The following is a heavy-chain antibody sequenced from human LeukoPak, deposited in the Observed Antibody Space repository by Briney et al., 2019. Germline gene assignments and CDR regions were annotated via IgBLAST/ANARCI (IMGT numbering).Heavy chain of an antibody. Sequence: GGSLRLSCAASGFTFSSYAMSWVRQAPGKGLEWVSAISGSGGSTYYADSVKGRFTISRDNSKNTLYLQMNSLRAEDTAVYYCARWIYDFWSGYPSYYFDYWGQGTLVTVSS. J-gene: IGHJ4*02. CDR1: GFTFSSYA. CDR2: ISGSGGST. D-gene: IGHD3-3*01. CDR3: ARWIYDFWSGYPSYYFDY. V-gene: IGHV3-23*01.